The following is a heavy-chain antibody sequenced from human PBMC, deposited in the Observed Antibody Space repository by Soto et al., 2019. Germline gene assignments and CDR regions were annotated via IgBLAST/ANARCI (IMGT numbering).Heavy chain of an antibody. V-gene: IGHV1-18*01. CDR1: GYTFTNYG. J-gene: IGHJ1*01. D-gene: IGHD6-13*01. CDR2: ISGYTGNT. Sequence: QVQLVQSGAEVKKPGASVKVSCKASGYTFTNYGISWVRQAPGQGPEWMGWISGYTGNTNYAQTLQGRVTMTTDTSTSTAYMELRSLRYDDTAVYYCARGGSSWSAEYYQHWGQGTLVIVSS. CDR3: ARGGSSWSAEYYQH.